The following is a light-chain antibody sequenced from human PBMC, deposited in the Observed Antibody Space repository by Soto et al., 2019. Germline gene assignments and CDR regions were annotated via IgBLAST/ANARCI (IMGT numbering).Light chain of an antibody. Sequence: QAVVTQPPSVSGAPGQRVTFSCTGSSSNIGAGYDVHWFQQLPGTAPKLLIYANKNRPSGVPDRFSGSRSDSSASLAITGLQAEDEADYYCQSYDNSLSGFVVFGGGTKLTVL. CDR1: SSNIGAGYD. J-gene: IGLJ2*01. CDR2: ANK. V-gene: IGLV1-40*01. CDR3: QSYDNSLSGFVV.